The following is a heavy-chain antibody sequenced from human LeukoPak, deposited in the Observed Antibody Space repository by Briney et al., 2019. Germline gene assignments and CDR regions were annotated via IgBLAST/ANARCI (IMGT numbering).Heavy chain of an antibody. CDR2: IIPIFGTA. J-gene: IGHJ4*02. Sequence: ASVKLSCKASGPTFTSYAIGWVRRAPGQGLEWMGGIIPIFGTANYAQKFQGRVTITPDESTSTAYMELSSLRSEDTAVYYCARVSSGWEYYFDYWGQGTLVAVSS. V-gene: IGHV1-69*13. CDR3: ARVSSGWEYYFDY. CDR1: GPTFTSYA. D-gene: IGHD6-19*01.